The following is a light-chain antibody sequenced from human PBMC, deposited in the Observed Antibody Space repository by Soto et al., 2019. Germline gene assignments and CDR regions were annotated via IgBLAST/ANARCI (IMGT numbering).Light chain of an antibody. CDR2: GAS. CDR3: QQGHYWPLS. V-gene: IGKV3-15*01. CDR1: QSINSE. Sequence: EIVMTQSPATLSLSPGERAALSCRASQSINSELAWYQQKPGQPPMLLIYGASTRATGVPARFTGSESGSEFTPTISGLQSEDFAVYYCQQGHYWPLSFGQGTRLEI. J-gene: IGKJ2*01.